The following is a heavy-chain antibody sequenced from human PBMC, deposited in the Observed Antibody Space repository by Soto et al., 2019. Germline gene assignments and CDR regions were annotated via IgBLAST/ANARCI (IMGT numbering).Heavy chain of an antibody. V-gene: IGHV1-69*13. D-gene: IGHD3-10*01. Sequence: GASVKVSCKASGGTFSSYAISWVRQAPGQGLEWMGGIIPILGTANYAQKFQGRVTITADESTSTAYMELSSLRSEDTAVYYCARSGRAPYGMDVWGQGTTVTVSS. CDR1: GGTFSSYA. CDR2: IIPILGTA. CDR3: ARSGRAPYGMDV. J-gene: IGHJ6*02.